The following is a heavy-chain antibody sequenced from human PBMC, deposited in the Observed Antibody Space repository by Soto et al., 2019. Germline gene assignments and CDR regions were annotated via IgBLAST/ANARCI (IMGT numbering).Heavy chain of an antibody. J-gene: IGHJ5*02. CDR1: GGSFSAYI. D-gene: IGHD3-10*01. CDR3: ARGGLYYYGSGSYYNDWFDP. CDR2: INHSGSA. V-gene: IGHV4-34*01. Sequence: PETLSLTCDVYGGSFSAYICTCIRQTPGKGLQWIGQINHSGSANYNPSLKSRVTISVDTSKNQFSLKVKSVTGADTAVYYCARGGLYYYGSGSYYNDWFDPWGQGTLVTVSX.